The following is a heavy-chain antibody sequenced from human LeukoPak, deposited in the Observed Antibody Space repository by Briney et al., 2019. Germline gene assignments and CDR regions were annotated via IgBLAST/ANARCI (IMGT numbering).Heavy chain of an antibody. Sequence: ASVKVSCKASGYTFTGYYMHWVRQAPGQGLEWMGWINPNSGGTNYAQKFQGRVTMTRDTSISTAYMELSRLRSDDTAVYYCARVRVDWDSGSSYLSYWGQGTLVTVSS. J-gene: IGHJ4*02. CDR2: INPNSGGT. D-gene: IGHD1-26*01. CDR1: GYTFTGYY. CDR3: ARVRVDWDSGSSYLSY. V-gene: IGHV1-2*02.